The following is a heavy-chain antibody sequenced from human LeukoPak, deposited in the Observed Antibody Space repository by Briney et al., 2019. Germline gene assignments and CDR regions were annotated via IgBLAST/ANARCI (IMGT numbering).Heavy chain of an antibody. D-gene: IGHD5-18*01. V-gene: IGHV1-8*03. CDR2: MNPNSGNT. Sequence: ASVKVSCKASGYTFTSYDINWVRQATGQGLEWMGWMNPNSGNTGYAQKFQGRVTITRNTSISTAYMELSSLRSEDTAVYYCARGTAMVSAFDIWGQGTMVTVSS. CDR1: GYTFTSYD. CDR3: ARGTAMVSAFDI. J-gene: IGHJ3*02.